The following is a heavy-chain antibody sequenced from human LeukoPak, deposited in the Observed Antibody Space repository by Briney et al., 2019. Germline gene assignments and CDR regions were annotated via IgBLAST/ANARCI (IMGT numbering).Heavy chain of an antibody. CDR3: ARGASPNYYDSSGYYKGYFQH. D-gene: IGHD3-22*01. V-gene: IGHV4-34*01. CDR2: INHSGST. Sequence: SETLSLTCAVYGGSFSGYYWSWIRQPPGKGLEWIGEINHSGSTNYNPSLKSRVTISVDTSKNQFSLKLSSVTAADTAVYYCARGASPNYYDSSGYYKGYFQHWGQGTLVTVS. CDR1: GGSFSGYY. J-gene: IGHJ1*01.